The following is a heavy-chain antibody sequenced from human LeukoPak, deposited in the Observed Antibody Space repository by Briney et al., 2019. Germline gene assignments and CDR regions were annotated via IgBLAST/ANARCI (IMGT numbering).Heavy chain of an antibody. D-gene: IGHD6-19*01. Sequence: GVPLTLSCAASGFTLSNYWMNWLRQPPERGLEWVASIQRDGSEKYYVESVKGRFTISRDNAKNSLYLQMNSLRAEDTAVYYCARQGYSSGKWGQGTLVTVSS. J-gene: IGHJ4*02. CDR2: IQRDGSEK. V-gene: IGHV3-7*01. CDR3: ARQGYSSGK. CDR1: GFTLSNYW.